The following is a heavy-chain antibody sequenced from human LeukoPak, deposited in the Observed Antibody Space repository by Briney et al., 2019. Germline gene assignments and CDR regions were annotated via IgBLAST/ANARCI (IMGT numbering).Heavy chain of an antibody. Sequence: ASVKVSCKASGYTFTNYDLTWVRQATGQGLEWMGWMNPNSGDTGYAQKFQGRLTMTRDTPISTAYMELSSLRSEDTAVYYCARGFAAYDTSDYAFSYYWGQGTLVTVSS. D-gene: IGHD3-22*01. V-gene: IGHV1-8*01. J-gene: IGHJ4*02. CDR1: GYTFTNYD. CDR2: MNPNSGDT. CDR3: ARGFAAYDTSDYAFSYY.